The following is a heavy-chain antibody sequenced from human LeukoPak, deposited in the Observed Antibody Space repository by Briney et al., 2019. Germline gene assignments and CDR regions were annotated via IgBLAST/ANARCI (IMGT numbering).Heavy chain of an antibody. D-gene: IGHD6-13*01. V-gene: IGHV1-2*02. Sequence: GASVKVSCKASGYTFTGYYMHWVRQAPGQGLEWMGWINPNSGGTNYAQKFQGRVTMTRDTSISTAYMELSRLRSDDTAVYYCARTIRTYSSSRSLDYWGQGTLVTVSS. CDR3: ARTIRTYSSSRSLDY. CDR1: GYTFTGYY. J-gene: IGHJ4*02. CDR2: INPNSGGT.